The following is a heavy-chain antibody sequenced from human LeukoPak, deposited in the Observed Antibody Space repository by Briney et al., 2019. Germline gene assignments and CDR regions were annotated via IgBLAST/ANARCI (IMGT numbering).Heavy chain of an antibody. CDR3: AKDLPPCSGGSCYPRWFDP. J-gene: IGHJ5*02. Sequence: GGSLRLSCVVSGFTVSSNYMSWVRQAPGKGLEWVSVIYSGGTTYYADSVKGRFTISRDNSKNTLYLQMNSLRAEDTAVYYCAKDLPPCSGGSCYPRWFDPWGQGTLVTVSS. CDR2: IYSGGTT. D-gene: IGHD2-15*01. CDR1: GFTVSSNY. V-gene: IGHV3-53*01.